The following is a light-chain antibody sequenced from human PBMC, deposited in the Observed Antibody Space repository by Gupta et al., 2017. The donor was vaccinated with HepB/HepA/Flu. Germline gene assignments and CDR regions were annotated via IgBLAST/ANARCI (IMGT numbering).Light chain of an antibody. Sequence: QSALTQPPSASGSPGQSVTISCTGTSGDIGSFNYVSWYQQHPGTVPKLIVYDVAKRPSGVPDRFSGSKSGNTASLTVSVLQAEDEGDYYCCSFGGNNIYIFGTGTKVTVL. V-gene: IGLV2-8*01. CDR1: SGDIGSFNY. CDR2: DVA. J-gene: IGLJ1*01. CDR3: CSFGGNNIYI.